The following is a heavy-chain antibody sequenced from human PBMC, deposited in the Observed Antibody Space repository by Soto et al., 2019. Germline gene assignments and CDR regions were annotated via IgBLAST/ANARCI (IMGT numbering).Heavy chain of an antibody. CDR2: ISYDGSNK. Sequence: QVQLVESGGGVVQPGRSLRLSCAASGFTFSSYAMHWVRQAPGKGLEWVALISYDGSNKYYADSVEGRFTISRDNSKNTLYLHMNSLRAEDTDVYYCARGGRDGYNSLNYWGQGTLVTVSS. CDR3: ARGGRDGYNSLNY. J-gene: IGHJ4*02. V-gene: IGHV3-30-3*01. CDR1: GFTFSSYA. D-gene: IGHD5-12*01.